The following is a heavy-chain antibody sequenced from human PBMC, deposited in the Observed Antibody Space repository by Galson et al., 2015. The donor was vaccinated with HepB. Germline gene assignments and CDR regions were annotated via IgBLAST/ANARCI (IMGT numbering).Heavy chain of an antibody. Sequence: SLRLSCAASGFTFSSYSMNWVRQAPGKGLEWVSSISSSSSYIYYADSVKGRFTISRDNAKNSLYLQMNSLRAEDTAVYYCAREFAGGAAAGTAPSWGQGTLVTVSS. CDR1: GFTFSSYS. CDR2: ISSSSSYI. J-gene: IGHJ5*02. D-gene: IGHD6-13*01. CDR3: AREFAGGAAAGTAPS. V-gene: IGHV3-21*01.